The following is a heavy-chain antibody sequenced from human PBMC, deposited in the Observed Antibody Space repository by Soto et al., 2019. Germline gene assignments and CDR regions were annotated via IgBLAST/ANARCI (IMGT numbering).Heavy chain of an antibody. CDR3: VRLTGEV. D-gene: IGHD3-9*01. Sequence: ASVKVSCKTSGYTFTGYYMHWVRQAPGQGLEWMGWIKPNSGGTNYAQKFQGRVTMTRDTSISTAYMELSRLTFDDTAVYFCVRLTGEVWGQGTLVTVSS. V-gene: IGHV1-2*02. J-gene: IGHJ4*02. CDR2: IKPNSGGT. CDR1: GYTFTGYY.